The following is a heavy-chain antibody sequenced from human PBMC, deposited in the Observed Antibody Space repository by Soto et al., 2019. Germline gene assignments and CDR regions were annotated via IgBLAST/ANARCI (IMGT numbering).Heavy chain of an antibody. CDR3: AKDWGVAVYSSGWYDY. V-gene: IGHV3-30*18. Sequence: GSLRLSCAASGFTFSSYGMHWVRQAPGKGLEWVAVISYDGSNKYYADSVKGRFTISRDNSKNTLYLQMNSLRAEDTAVYYCAKDWGVAVYSSGWYDYWGQGTLVTVSS. D-gene: IGHD6-19*01. CDR2: ISYDGSNK. CDR1: GFTFSSYG. J-gene: IGHJ4*02.